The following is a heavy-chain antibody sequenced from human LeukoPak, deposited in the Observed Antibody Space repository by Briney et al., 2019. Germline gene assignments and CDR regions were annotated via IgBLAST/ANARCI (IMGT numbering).Heavy chain of an antibody. CDR3: ARGRFLYCSSTSCYTIGYYFDY. Sequence: GGSLRLSCAASGFTFSSYWMSWVRQAPGKGLEWVANIEQDGSEKYYVDSVKGRFTISRDNAKNSLYLQMNSLRAEDTAVYYCARGRFLYCSSTSCYTIGYYFDYWGQGTLVTVSS. J-gene: IGHJ4*02. V-gene: IGHV3-7*01. CDR2: IEQDGSEK. D-gene: IGHD2-2*02. CDR1: GFTFSSYW.